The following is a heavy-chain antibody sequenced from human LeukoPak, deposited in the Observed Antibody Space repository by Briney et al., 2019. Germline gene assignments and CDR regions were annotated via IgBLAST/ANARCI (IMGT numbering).Heavy chain of an antibody. V-gene: IGHV4-34*01. CDR2: IYHSGST. CDR1: GGSFSGYY. J-gene: IGHJ4*02. Sequence: SETLSLTCAVYGGSFSGYYWSWIRQPPGKGLEWIGSIYHSGSTYYNPSLKSRVTISVDTSKNQFSLKLSSVTAADTAVYYCARDLDYYDSSGYYLFGYWGQGTLVTVSS. CDR3: ARDLDYYDSSGYYLFGY. D-gene: IGHD3-22*01.